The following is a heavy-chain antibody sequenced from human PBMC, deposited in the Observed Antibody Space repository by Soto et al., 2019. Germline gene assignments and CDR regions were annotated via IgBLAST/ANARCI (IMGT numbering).Heavy chain of an antibody. V-gene: IGHV4-30-4*01. CDR1: GGSISSGDYY. CDR3: ARVVAAAGTGLLYYFDY. J-gene: IGHJ4*02. Sequence: SETLSLTCTVSGGSISSGDYYWSWIRQPPGKGLEWIGYIYYSGSTYYNPSLKSRVTISVDTSKNQFSLKLSPVTAADTAVYYCARVVAAAGTGLLYYFDYWGQGTLVTAPQ. D-gene: IGHD6-13*01. CDR2: IYYSGST.